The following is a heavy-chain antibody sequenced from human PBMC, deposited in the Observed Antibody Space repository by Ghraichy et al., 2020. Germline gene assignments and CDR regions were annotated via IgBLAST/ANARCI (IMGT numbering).Heavy chain of an antibody. V-gene: IGHV3-23*01. Sequence: TLSLTCAASGFTFSRYDMSWVRQAPGKGLEWVSAISGSGGNTYYADSVKGRFTISRDNSKNTLYLLMNSLTAEDTAVYYCAIPLTGDYFDFWGQGTLVTVSS. CDR1: GFTFSRYD. J-gene: IGHJ4*02. D-gene: IGHD7-27*01. CDR3: AIPLTGDYFDF. CDR2: ISGSGGNT.